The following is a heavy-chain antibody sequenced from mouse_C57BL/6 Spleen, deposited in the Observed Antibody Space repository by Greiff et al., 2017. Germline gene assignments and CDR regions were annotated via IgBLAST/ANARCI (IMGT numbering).Heavy chain of an antibody. CDR2: INPNYGTT. V-gene: IGHV1-39*01. Sequence: VQLQQSGPELVKPGASVKISCKASGYSFTDYNMNWVKQSNGKSLEWIGVINPNYGTTSYNQKFKGKATLTVDQSSSTACLQLNSLTSDGSTVYYCASGISTVAASYFAYWGQGTTLTVSS. CDR1: GYSFTDYN. J-gene: IGHJ2*01. CDR3: ASGISTVAASYFAY. D-gene: IGHD1-1*01.